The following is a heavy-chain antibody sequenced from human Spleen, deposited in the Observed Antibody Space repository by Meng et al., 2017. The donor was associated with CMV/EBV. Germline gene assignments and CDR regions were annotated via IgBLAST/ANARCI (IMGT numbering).Heavy chain of an antibody. V-gene: IGHV1-8*01. J-gene: IGHJ4*02. Sequence: VSCKGSGYTFPNFEIRWVRQATGQGLEWMGWMNPHSGNAGHAQKFQGRITLTRNNSINTAYMRLSSLTSEDTAVYYCARDVSTNDYWGQGTLVTVSS. CDR1: GYTFPNFE. CDR3: ARDVSTNDY. D-gene: IGHD5/OR15-5a*01. CDR2: MNPHSGNA.